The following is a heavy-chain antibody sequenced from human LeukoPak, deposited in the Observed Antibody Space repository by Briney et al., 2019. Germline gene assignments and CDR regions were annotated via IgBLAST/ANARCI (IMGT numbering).Heavy chain of an antibody. Sequence: PGGSLRLSCVVSGFDFSGFSMSWVRQAPGKGLEWVAVISYDGSNKYYADSVKGRFTISRDNSKNTLYLQMNSLRAEDTAVYYCAKDRLRFYYYYYYMDVWGKGTTVAVSS. V-gene: IGHV3-30*18. CDR3: AKDRLRFYYYYYYMDV. CDR2: ISYDGSNK. D-gene: IGHD5-12*01. CDR1: GFDFSGFS. J-gene: IGHJ6*03.